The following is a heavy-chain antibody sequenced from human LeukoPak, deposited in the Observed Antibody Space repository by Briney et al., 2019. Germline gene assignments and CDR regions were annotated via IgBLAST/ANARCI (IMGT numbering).Heavy chain of an antibody. D-gene: IGHD2-2*01. CDR1: GGTFSSYA. CDR3: ARLDIVVVPAAKGYYYYMDV. J-gene: IGHJ6*03. Sequence: GASVKVSCKASGGTFSSYAISWVRQAPGQGLEWMGGIIPIFGTANYAQKFQGRVTITADESTSTAYMELSSLKASDTAMYYCARLDIVVVPAAKGYYYYMDVWGKGTTVTISS. V-gene: IGHV1-69*13. CDR2: IIPIFGTA.